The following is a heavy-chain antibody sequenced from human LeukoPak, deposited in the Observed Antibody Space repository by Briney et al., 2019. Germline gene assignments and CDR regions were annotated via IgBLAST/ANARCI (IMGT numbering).Heavy chain of an antibody. D-gene: IGHD3-9*01. CDR2: ISGSGGST. Sequence: PGGSLRLSCAASGFTFSSYAMSWVRQAPGKGLEWVSAISGSGGSTYYADSVKGRFTISRDNSKNTLYLQMNSLRAEDTAVYYCAKSDFDWLLKSPFGYWGQGTLVTVSS. J-gene: IGHJ4*02. CDR1: GFTFSSYA. CDR3: AKSDFDWLLKSPFGY. V-gene: IGHV3-23*01.